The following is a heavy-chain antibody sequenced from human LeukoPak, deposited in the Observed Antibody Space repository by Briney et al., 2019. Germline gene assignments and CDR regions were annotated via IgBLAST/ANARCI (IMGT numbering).Heavy chain of an antibody. V-gene: IGHV3-23*01. CDR1: RFTFSSYA. CDR2: ISGSGGST. Sequence: PGGSLRLSCAASRFTFSSYAMSWVRQAPGKGLEWISVISGSGGSTYYADSVKGRFTISRDNSKNTLYLQMNSLRAEDTAVYYCAKDRKLLLPLSLSDWGQGTLVTVSS. D-gene: IGHD3-22*01. CDR3: AKDRKLLLPLSLSD. J-gene: IGHJ4*02.